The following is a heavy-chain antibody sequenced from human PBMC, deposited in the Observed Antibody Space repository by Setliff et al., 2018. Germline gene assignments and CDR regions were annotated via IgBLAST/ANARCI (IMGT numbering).Heavy chain of an antibody. V-gene: IGHV1-2*04. CDR1: GYTFTGYY. J-gene: IGHJ4*02. CDR3: VRAVVIRGSKPLDS. D-gene: IGHD3-10*01. Sequence: ASVKVSCKASGYTFTGYYMHWVRQAPGQGLEWMGWINPNSGGTNYAQKFQGWVTMTRDTSISTAYMELRSLRSEDTAVYYCVRAVVIRGSKPLDSWGQGTLVTVSS. CDR2: INPNSGGT.